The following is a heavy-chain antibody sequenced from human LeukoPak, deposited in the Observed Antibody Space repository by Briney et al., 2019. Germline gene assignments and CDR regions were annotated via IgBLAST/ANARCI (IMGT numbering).Heavy chain of an antibody. D-gene: IGHD3-22*01. CDR1: GYSFTSYW. CDR2: IYPGDSDT. Sequence: HGESLKISCKGSGYSFTSYWIGWVRQMPGKGLEWMGIIYPGDSDTRYSPSFQGQVTISADKSISTAYLQWSSLKASDTAMYYCARHRYYYDSSGYRWAAFDIWGQGTMVTVSS. CDR3: ARHRYYYDSSGYRWAAFDI. V-gene: IGHV5-51*01. J-gene: IGHJ3*02.